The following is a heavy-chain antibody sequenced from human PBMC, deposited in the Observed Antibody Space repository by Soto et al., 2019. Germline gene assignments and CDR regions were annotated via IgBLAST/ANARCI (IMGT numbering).Heavy chain of an antibody. J-gene: IGHJ4*02. CDR3: ARGQEVGAHFFDS. CDR1: GFTFSGFD. D-gene: IGHD2-15*01. CDR2: IGTSGDT. V-gene: IGHV3-13*01. Sequence: EVQLVESGGNLVQPGGSLRLSCEASGFTFSGFDMHWVRQPTGKGLEWVSTIGTSGDTYYAVSVRGRFTISRDNAKNSLSLQMSGLTDGDTAVYFCARGQEVGAHFFDSWGQGTQVTVSS.